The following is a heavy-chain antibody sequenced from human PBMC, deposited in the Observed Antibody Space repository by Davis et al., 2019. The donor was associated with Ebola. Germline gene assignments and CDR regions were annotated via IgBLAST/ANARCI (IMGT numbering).Heavy chain of an antibody. Sequence: SVKVSCKASGGTFSSYAISWVRQAPGQGLEWMGRIIPILGIANYAQKFQGRVTITADKSTSTAYMELSSLRSEDTAVYDCARMVGGVSGGWGQGTLVTVSS. CDR2: IIPILGIA. J-gene: IGHJ4*02. V-gene: IGHV1-69*04. D-gene: IGHD3-10*01. CDR1: GGTFSSYA. CDR3: ARMVGGVSGG.